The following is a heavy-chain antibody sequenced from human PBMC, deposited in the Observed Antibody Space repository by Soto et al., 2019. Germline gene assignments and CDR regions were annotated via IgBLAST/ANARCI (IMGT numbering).Heavy chain of an antibody. CDR3: ARERAAAGAGWFDP. J-gene: IGHJ5*02. Sequence: QVQLVQSGAEVKKPGASVKVSCKASGYTFTSYDINWVRQATGQGREWMGWMNPSSGNTDYAQKFQGRVTMTRNTSISTGNMELGSLRSEYTAVYYCARERAAAGAGWFDPWGQGTVVPVSS. V-gene: IGHV1-8*01. CDR2: MNPSSGNT. D-gene: IGHD6-13*01. CDR1: GYTFTSYD.